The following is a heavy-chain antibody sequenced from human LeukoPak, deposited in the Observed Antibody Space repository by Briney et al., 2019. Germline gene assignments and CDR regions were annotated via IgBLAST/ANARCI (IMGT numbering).Heavy chain of an antibody. V-gene: IGHV1-18*01. D-gene: IGHD2-2*01. J-gene: IGHJ5*02. CDR3: ASSTLPARDWFDP. Sequence: ASVKVSFKASGYTFTSYGISWVRRAPGQGLEWMGWISAYNGNTNYAQKLQGRVTMTTDTSTSTAYMELRSLRSDDTAVYYCASSTLPARDWFDPWGQGTLVTVSS. CDR1: GYTFTSYG. CDR2: ISAYNGNT.